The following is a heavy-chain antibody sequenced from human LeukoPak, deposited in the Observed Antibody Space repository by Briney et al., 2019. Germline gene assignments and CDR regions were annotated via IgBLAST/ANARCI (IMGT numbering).Heavy chain of an antibody. D-gene: IGHD3-22*01. CDR2: IIPIFDTA. CDR1: GYTFTSYA. V-gene: IGHV1-69*13. J-gene: IGHJ4*02. CDR3: ARSYYYDSSGYPPADY. Sequence: SVKVSCKASGYTFTSYAMNWVRQAPGQGLEWMGGIIPIFDTANYAQKFQGRVTITADESTSTAYMELSSLRSEDTAVYYCARSYYYDSSGYPPADYWGQGTLVTVSS.